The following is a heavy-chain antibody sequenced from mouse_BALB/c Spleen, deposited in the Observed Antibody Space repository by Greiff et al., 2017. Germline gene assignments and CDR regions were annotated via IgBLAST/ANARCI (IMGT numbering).Heavy chain of an antibody. CDR3: AGWRGDPSGFAD. CDR2: IWAGGST. V-gene: IGHV2-9*02. CDR1: GFSLTSYG. Sequence: QVQLKESGPGLVAPSQSLSITCTVSGFSLTSYGVRWVRQPPGQGLEWLGVIWAGGSTNYNSALMSRLSISRYSSKSQVFLKMNSLQTDDTAMYYCAGWRGDPSGFADWGQGTQVTVSA. J-gene: IGHJ3*01. D-gene: IGHD2-13*01.